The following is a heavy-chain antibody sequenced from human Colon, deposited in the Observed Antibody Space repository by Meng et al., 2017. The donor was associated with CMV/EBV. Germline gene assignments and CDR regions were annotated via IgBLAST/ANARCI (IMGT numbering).Heavy chain of an antibody. D-gene: IGHD3-16*01. CDR2: ISNSGYTV. CDR3: ALRLRNSDGMDV. CDR1: GFSFSDYY. V-gene: IGHV3-11*04. Sequence: GESLKISCTTSGFSFSDYYMSWIRQAPGKGLEWLSYISNSGYTVYYADSVKGRFTISRDNAKNTVFLQMNSLRAEDTAVYYCALRLRNSDGMDVWGQGTTVTVSS. J-gene: IGHJ6*02.